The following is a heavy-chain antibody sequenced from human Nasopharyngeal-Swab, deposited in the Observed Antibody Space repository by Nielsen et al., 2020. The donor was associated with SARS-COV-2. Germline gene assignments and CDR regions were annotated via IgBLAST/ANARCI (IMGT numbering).Heavy chain of an antibody. J-gene: IGHJ6*03. CDR1: GDRVSSHSAA. CDR3: ARARRTDIVVVPAAPRGYYMDV. Sequence: SQTLSLTCAISGDRVSSHSAAWNWIRQSPSRGLEWLGRTYYRSKWYNDYAVSVKSRITINPDTSKNQFSLQLNSVTPEDTAVYYCARARRTDIVVVPAAPRGYYMDVWGKGPRSPSP. V-gene: IGHV6-1*01. CDR2: TYYRSKWYN. D-gene: IGHD2-2*01.